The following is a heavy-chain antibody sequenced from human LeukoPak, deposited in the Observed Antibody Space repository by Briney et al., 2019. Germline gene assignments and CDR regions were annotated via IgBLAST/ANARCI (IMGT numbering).Heavy chain of an antibody. V-gene: IGHV2-5*01. J-gene: IGHJ3*02. Sequence: ESRPTLVKPTQTLTLTCTFSGFSLSTSGVGVGWIRQPPGKALEWLALIYWNDDRRYSPSLNNRLTITKDTSENQVVLRMTNMDPVDTGTYYCAHMVNTVTTSWGAFDIWGQGTVVTVSS. CDR2: IYWNDDR. D-gene: IGHD4-17*01. CDR3: AHMVNTVTTSWGAFDI. CDR1: GFSLSTSGVG.